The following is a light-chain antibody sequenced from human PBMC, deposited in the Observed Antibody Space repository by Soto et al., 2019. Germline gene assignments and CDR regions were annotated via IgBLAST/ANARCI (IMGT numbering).Light chain of an antibody. CDR1: QSVGTN. V-gene: IGKV3-15*01. CDR2: GAS. J-gene: IGKJ1*01. CDR3: QQYNNWPPWT. Sequence: IVMTQSPATLSVSPGERATLSCRASQSVGTNLAWYQHRPGQAPRLLIHGASTRATGIPARFSGSGSGTEFTPTISNLQSEDLAVYYCQQYNNWPPWTFGQGTKVE.